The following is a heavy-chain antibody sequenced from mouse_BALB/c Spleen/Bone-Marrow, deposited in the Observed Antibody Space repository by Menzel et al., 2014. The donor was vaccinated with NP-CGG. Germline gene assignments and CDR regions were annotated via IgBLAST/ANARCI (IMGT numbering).Heavy chain of an antibody. Sequence: VQLKESGGGLVKPGGSLKLSCAASGFTFSSFAMSWVRQTPEKRLEWVATTSSGGSYTYYPDSVKGRFTISRDNAKNTLYLQMSSLRSEDTAMYYCARHSGSTSYYYTMDYWGQGTSVTVSS. J-gene: IGHJ4*01. CDR3: ARHSGSTSYYYTMDY. CDR1: GFTFSSFA. V-gene: IGHV5-9-3*01. CDR2: TSSGGSYT. D-gene: IGHD1-1*01.